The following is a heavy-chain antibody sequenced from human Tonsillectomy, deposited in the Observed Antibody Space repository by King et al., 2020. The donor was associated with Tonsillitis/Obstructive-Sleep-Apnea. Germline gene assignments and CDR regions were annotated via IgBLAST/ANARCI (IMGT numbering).Heavy chain of an antibody. Sequence: VQLVESGSELKKPGASVKVSCKASGYTFASYAINWVRQAPGQGLEWMGWINTDTGNPTYAQGFTGRFVFSLDTSVSTTYLQISSLKAEDTAVYYCASGKSKGGYPLLSEGLDYWGQGTLVTVSS. J-gene: IGHJ4*02. CDR1: GYTFASYA. CDR2: INTDTGNP. D-gene: IGHD2-2*01. V-gene: IGHV7-4-1*02. CDR3: ASGKSKGGYPLLSEGLDY.